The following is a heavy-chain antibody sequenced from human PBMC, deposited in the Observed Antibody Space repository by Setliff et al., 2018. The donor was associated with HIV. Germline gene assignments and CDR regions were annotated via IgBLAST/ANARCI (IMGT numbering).Heavy chain of an antibody. D-gene: IGHD3-22*01. V-gene: IGHV1-69*10. J-gene: IGHJ4*03. CDR1: RGTFSSYG. CDR3: ARDHDSSAYTYFDY. Sequence: GASVKVSCKASRGTFSSYGFNWVRQAPGQGLEWMGGIIPILGIANYAQKFKGRVTITADKSTSTVYMELRSLRSEDTAVYYCARDHDSSAYTYFDYWVPETLLVTVSS. CDR2: IIPILGIA.